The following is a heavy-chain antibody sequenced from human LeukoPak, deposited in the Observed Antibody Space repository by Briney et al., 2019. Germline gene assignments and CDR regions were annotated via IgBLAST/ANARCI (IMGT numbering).Heavy chain of an antibody. CDR2: IYYSGST. D-gene: IGHD3-3*01. V-gene: IGHV4-30-4*08. CDR1: GGSISSGDYY. CDR3: AREKHDFWSGSVRFDY. J-gene: IGHJ4*02. Sequence: SETLSLTCTVSGGSISSGDYYWSWIRQPPGKGLEWIGYIYYSGSTYYNPSLKSRVTISVDTSKNQFSLKLSSVTAADTAVYYCAREKHDFWSGSVRFDYWGQGPLVTVSS.